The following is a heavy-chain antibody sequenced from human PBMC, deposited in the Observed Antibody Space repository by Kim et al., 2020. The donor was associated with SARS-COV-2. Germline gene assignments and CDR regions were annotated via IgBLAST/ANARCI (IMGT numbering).Heavy chain of an antibody. CDR2: ISGSGGST. J-gene: IGHJ2*01. Sequence: GGSLRLSCAASGFTFSSYAMSWVRQAPGKGLEWVSAISGSGGSTYYADSVKGRFTISRDNSKNTLYLQMNSLRAEDTAVYYCAKVVGVSSGRWYFDLWGRGTLVTVSS. D-gene: IGHD3-22*01. CDR3: AKVVGVSSGRWYFDL. CDR1: GFTFSSYA. V-gene: IGHV3-23*01.